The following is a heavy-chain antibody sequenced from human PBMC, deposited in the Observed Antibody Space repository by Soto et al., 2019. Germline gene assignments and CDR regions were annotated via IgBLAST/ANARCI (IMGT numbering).Heavy chain of an antibody. CDR2: FSGGDGST. Sequence: EMQLLESGGGLAQPGGSLRLSCAASGFIFSNYGMSWVRQAPGKGLEWVSGFSGGDGSTYYADSVRGRFTVSRDNSRSTLYLQMTSLRADDTAIYYCAKDRLSGSYHRVFDSWGQGTLVTVSS. V-gene: IGHV3-23*01. CDR3: AKDRLSGSYHRVFDS. D-gene: IGHD1-26*01. J-gene: IGHJ4*02. CDR1: GFIFSNYG.